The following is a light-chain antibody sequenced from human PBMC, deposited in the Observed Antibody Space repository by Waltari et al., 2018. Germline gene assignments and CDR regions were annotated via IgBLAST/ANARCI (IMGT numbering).Light chain of an antibody. J-gene: IGKJ3*01. CDR3: QQSYSSPFT. CDR2: LAS. CDR1: QDIGTA. Sequence: IQMTQSPSSLSASVGDRVTITCRASQDIGTALAWYQQKPGKAPNLLLYLASLLETGVPARFSGSGSGAEYTLTISSLQPEDFATYYCQQSYSSPFTFGPGTKVEIK. V-gene: IGKV1-NL1*01.